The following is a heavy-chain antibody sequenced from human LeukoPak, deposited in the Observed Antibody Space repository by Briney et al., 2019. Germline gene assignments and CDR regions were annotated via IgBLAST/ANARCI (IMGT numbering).Heavy chain of an antibody. J-gene: IGHJ4*02. CDR3: ARVGYSSSWYDY. V-gene: IGHV3-13*01. D-gene: IGHD6-13*01. Sequence: GGSLRLSCAASGFTFSSYDMHWVRQAPGKGLEWVSAIGTAGDTYYPGSVKGRFTISRENAKNSLYLQMNSLRAGDTAVYYCARVGYSSSWYDYWGQGTLVTVSS. CDR1: GFTFSSYD. CDR2: IGTAGDT.